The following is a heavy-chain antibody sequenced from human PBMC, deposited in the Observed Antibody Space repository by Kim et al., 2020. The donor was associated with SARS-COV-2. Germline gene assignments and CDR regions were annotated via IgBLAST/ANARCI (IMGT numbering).Heavy chain of an antibody. D-gene: IGHD3-10*01. Sequence: GGSLRLSCAASGFTFGSYAMTWVRQAPGKGLEWVSTISGSDGSTYYADSVKGRFTISRDNSKNTLYVQMNSLRAEDTAVYYCAKAPTGGRWVTRGDYFDYWGQGTLVTVSS. CDR3: AKAPTGGRWVTRGDYFDY. CDR1: GFTFGSYA. J-gene: IGHJ4*02. CDR2: ISGSDGST. V-gene: IGHV3-23*01.